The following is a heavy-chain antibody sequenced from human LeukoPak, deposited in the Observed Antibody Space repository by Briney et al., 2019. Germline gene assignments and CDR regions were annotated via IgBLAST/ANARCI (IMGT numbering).Heavy chain of an antibody. CDR2: IKGDGSDK. Sequence: GGSLRLSCAASGFTFSSYWMFWVRQAPGKGLEWVATIKGDGSDKYYVDSVKGRFTISRDNAKNSLFLQMNSLRAEDTAVYYCARDGGHSADYWGQGTQVAVSS. V-gene: IGHV3-7*01. CDR1: GFTFSSYW. D-gene: IGHD1-26*01. J-gene: IGHJ4*02. CDR3: ARDGGHSADY.